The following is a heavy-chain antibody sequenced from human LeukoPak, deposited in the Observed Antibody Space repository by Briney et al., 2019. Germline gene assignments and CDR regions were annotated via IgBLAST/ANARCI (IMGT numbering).Heavy chain of an antibody. Sequence: PGGSLRLSCVASGFTFSSYWMHWVRQAPGKGLEWVAVISYDGSNKYYADSVKGRFTISRDNSKNTLYLQMNSLRAEDTAVYYCARDYEAAAGVPYFDYWGQGTLVTVSS. J-gene: IGHJ4*02. V-gene: IGHV3-30-3*01. CDR3: ARDYEAAAGVPYFDY. CDR2: ISYDGSNK. D-gene: IGHD6-13*01. CDR1: GFTFSSYW.